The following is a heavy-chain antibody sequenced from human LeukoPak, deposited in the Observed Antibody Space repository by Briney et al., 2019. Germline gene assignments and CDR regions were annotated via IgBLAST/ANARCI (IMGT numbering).Heavy chain of an antibody. Sequence: PSETLSLTCTVSGGSTSSYYWSWIRQSAGKGLEWIGRIYTSGSTNYNPSLKSRVTISVDTSKNQFSLKLSSVTAADTAVYYCARRPYYDILTGYSLDYWGQGTLVTVSS. CDR3: ARRPYYDILTGYSLDY. CDR1: GGSTSSYY. V-gene: IGHV4-4*07. J-gene: IGHJ4*02. D-gene: IGHD3-9*01. CDR2: IYTSGST.